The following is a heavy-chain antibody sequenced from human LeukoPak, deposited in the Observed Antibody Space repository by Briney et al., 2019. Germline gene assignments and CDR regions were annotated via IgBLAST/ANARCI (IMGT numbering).Heavy chain of an antibody. J-gene: IGHJ4*02. CDR2: IYHSGST. CDR1: GYSISSGYY. CDR3: ARDPGQVDY. Sequence: SETLSLTCTVSGYSISSGYYWGWIRQPPGKGLEWIGSIYHSGSTYYNPSLKSRVTISVDTSKNQFSLKLSSVTAADTAVYYCARDPGQVDYWGQGTLVTVSS. V-gene: IGHV4-38-2*02.